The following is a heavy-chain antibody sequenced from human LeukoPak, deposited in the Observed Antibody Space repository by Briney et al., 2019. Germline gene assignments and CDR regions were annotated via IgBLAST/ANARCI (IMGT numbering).Heavy chain of an antibody. CDR1: GGSISSGSYY. CDR3: TTQLGLLAGLDS. D-gene: IGHD6-19*01. CDR2: IYTSEST. J-gene: IGHJ4*02. V-gene: IGHV4-61*02. Sequence: SETLSLTCTVSGGSISSGSYYWTWIRQPGGKGLEWIGRIYTSESTNYNPSLRSRVTISLDTSNNQFSLNLHSVTAADTAVYYCTTQLGLLAGLDSWGQGTRVTVSS.